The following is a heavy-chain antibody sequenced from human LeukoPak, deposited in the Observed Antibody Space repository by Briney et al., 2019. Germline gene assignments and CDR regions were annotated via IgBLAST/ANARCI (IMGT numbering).Heavy chain of an antibody. CDR2: ITGSGDNT. D-gene: IGHD5-24*01. Sequence: PGGSLRLSCVASGFTFNTYTMTWVRQAPGKGLEWVSSITGSGDNTYYADSVKGRFTISRDNSKNTLYLQMNSLRAEDTAVYYCAKPMATIGRGYFDSWGQGTLVTVSS. V-gene: IGHV3-23*01. CDR1: GFTFNTYT. CDR3: AKPMATIGRGYFDS. J-gene: IGHJ4*02.